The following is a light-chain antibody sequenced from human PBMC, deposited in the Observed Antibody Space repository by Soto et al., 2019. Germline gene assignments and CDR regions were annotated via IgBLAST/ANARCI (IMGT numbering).Light chain of an antibody. Sequence: DIQMTQSPSSLSASVGDRITITCRASQSISRYLNWYQHKPGKAPKLLINAASSLQSGVPSRFSGSRSGPDFTLTISSLQPDDFATYYCQQWSLYSWTFGQGTKVDIK. CDR1: QSISRY. V-gene: IGKV1-39*01. CDR2: AAS. CDR3: QQWSLYSWT. J-gene: IGKJ1*01.